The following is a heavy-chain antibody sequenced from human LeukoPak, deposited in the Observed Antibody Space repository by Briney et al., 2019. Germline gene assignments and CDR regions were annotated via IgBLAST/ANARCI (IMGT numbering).Heavy chain of an antibody. V-gene: IGHV1-18*01. CDR1: GYSENFYG. Sequence: ASVKVSCKTSGYSENFYGITWVRQVAGQGLEWMGWISAQHGQTEYAPNSQDRVTMTTDTYTNTAYMELRSLRSEDTAVYYCAKAPRNFYDSSAYYGGIDYWGQGTLVTVSS. D-gene: IGHD3-22*01. CDR2: ISAQHGQT. J-gene: IGHJ4*02. CDR3: AKAPRNFYDSSAYYGGIDY.